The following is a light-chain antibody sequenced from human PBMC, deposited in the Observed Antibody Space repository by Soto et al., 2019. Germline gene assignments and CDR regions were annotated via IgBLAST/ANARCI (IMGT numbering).Light chain of an antibody. CDR1: ISDVGGYNY. CDR2: DVS. CDR3: SSSTSSSTYV. Sequence: QSALTQPASVSGSPGQSITISCTGTISDVGGYNYVSWYQQHPGKAPKLMIFDVSNRPSGVSNRFSGSKSGYTASLTISGLQAEDEAYYYCSSSTSSSTYVFGTGTKVTVL. V-gene: IGLV2-14*03. J-gene: IGLJ1*01.